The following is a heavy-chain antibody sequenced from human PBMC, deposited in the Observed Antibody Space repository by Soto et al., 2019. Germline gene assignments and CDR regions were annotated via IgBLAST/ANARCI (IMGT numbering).Heavy chain of an antibody. CDR3: ARLVSLTGYKNYFLDV. D-gene: IGHD3-9*01. J-gene: IGHJ6*03. CDR2: INHSGST. Sequence: SETLSLTCAVYGGSFSGYYWRWIRQPPGKGLEWIGEINHSGSTNYNPSLKSRVTISVDTSTNQFSLKLSSVTAADTAVYYCARLVSLTGYKNYFLDVWGKGTTVTVSS. V-gene: IGHV4-34*01. CDR1: GGSFSGYY.